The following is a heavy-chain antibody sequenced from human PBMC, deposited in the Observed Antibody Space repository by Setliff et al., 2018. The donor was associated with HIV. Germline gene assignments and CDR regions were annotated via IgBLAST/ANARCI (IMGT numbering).Heavy chain of an antibody. CDR2: IDYRGST. CDR1: GDSISRYY. J-gene: IGHJ5*02. Sequence: SETLSLTCSVSGDSISRYYWGWIRQPPGKGLEWIGYIDYRGSTSYNPSLRSRVTISEDTSKEQISLRLRFVTAADTAVYYCARGNTISEVVTTNWLDPWGQGILVTVSS. CDR3: ARGNTISEVVTTNWLDP. V-gene: IGHV4-59*01. D-gene: IGHD3-3*01.